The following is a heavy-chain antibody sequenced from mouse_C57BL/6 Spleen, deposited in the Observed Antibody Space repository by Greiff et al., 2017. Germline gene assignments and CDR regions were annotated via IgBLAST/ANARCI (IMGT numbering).Heavy chain of an antibody. Sequence: QVQLKQPGAELVKPGASVKLSCKASGYTFTSYWMQWVKQRPGQGLEWIGEIDPSDSYTNYNQKFKGKATLTVDTSSSTAYMQLSSLTSEDSAVYYCARGGYDGFAYWGQGTLVTVSA. CDR1: GYTFTSYW. CDR2: IDPSDSYT. V-gene: IGHV1-50*01. CDR3: ARGGYDGFAY. J-gene: IGHJ3*01. D-gene: IGHD2-2*01.